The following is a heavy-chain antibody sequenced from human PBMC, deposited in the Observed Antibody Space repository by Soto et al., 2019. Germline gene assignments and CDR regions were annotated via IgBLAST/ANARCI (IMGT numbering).Heavy chain of an antibody. D-gene: IGHD3-22*01. V-gene: IGHV3-23*01. CDR2: ISGSGGST. Sequence: PGGSLRLSCAASGFTLSSYSMNWDRQAPGKGLEWVSAISGSGGSTYYADSVKGRFTISRDNSKNTLYLQMNSLRAEDTAVYYCAKGPPEYDSSGYTPFYWGQGTLVTVSS. CDR3: AKGPPEYDSSGYTPFY. CDR1: GFTLSSYS. J-gene: IGHJ4*02.